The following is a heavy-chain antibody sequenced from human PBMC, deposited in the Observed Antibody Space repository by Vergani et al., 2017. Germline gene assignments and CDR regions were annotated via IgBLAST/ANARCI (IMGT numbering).Heavy chain of an antibody. CDR2: SSVSGGST. CDR1: GFTFSRFA. J-gene: IGHJ4*02. Sequence: EVQLLESGGGLVQPGGSLRLSCAASGFTFSRFARGWVRPAPGKCLELLSASSVSGGSTYYADSVKGRFTISRDNSKYTLYLQMNSLRAEDTAVYYCAKQEGGSYSWGQGTLVTVSS. CDR3: AKQEGGSYS. D-gene: IGHD1-26*01. V-gene: IGHV3-23*01.